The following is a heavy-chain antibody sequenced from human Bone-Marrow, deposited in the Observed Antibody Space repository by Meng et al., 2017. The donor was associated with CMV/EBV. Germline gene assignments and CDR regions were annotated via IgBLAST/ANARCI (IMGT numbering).Heavy chain of an antibody. CDR1: GYTFTRDD. V-gene: IGHV1-8*01. J-gene: IGHJ4*02. CDR3: ARGTSIAAPIDY. D-gene: IGHD6-6*01. CDR2: MNPNSSNT. Sequence: ASVKVSCKASGYTFTRDDVNWVRQATGQGLEWMGWMNPNSSNTVFTQKFQGTVTMTRNISIRTAYMELSSLRSEDTAVYYCARGTSIAAPIDYWGQGTLVTVSS.